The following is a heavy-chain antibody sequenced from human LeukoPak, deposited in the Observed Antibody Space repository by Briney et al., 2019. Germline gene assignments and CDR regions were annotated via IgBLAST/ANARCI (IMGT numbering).Heavy chain of an antibody. J-gene: IGHJ4*02. CDR3: ALSPYYYDSSGLTPFFDY. CDR1: GFTFSSYA. CDR2: ISYDGSNK. D-gene: IGHD3-22*01. Sequence: GGSLRLSCAASGFTFSSYAMHWVRQAPGKGLEWVAVISYDGSNKYYADSVKGRFTISRDNSKNTLYLHMNSLRAEDTAVYYCALSPYYYDSSGLTPFFDYWGQGTLVTVSS. V-gene: IGHV3-30-3*01.